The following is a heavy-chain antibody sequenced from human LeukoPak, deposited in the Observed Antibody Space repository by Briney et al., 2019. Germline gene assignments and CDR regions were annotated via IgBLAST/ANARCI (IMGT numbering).Heavy chain of an antibody. D-gene: IGHD3-10*01. CDR3: AREANYYGSGSALDY. CDR2: IYSSGST. J-gene: IGHJ4*02. CDR1: GGSISSYY. V-gene: IGHV4-59*01. Sequence: SETLSLTCTVCGGSISSYYWSWIRQPPGKGLEGSGHIYSSGSTNYNPSLESRVTISVDTSKNQFSLKLSSVTAADTAVYYCAREANYYGSGSALDYWGQGTLVTVFS.